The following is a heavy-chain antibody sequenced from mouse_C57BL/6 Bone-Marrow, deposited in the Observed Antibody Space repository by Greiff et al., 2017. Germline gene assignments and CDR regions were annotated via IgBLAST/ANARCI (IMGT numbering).Heavy chain of an antibody. Sequence: EVQLQQSGPELVKPGASVKISCKASGYTFTDYYMNWVQQSHGKSLEWIGDINPNNGGTSYNQKFKGKATLTVDKSSSTAYMELRSLTSEDSAVYYCARDRYYSNYGYAMDYWGQGTSVTVSS. J-gene: IGHJ4*01. CDR1: GYTFTDYY. D-gene: IGHD2-5*01. V-gene: IGHV1-26*01. CDR2: INPNNGGT. CDR3: ARDRYYSNYGYAMDY.